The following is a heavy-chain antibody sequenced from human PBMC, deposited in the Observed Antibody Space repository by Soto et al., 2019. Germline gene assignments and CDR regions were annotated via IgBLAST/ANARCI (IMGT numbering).Heavy chain of an antibody. CDR1: GYTFTSYG. CDR3: ARDDSSGYYAEYFQH. CDR2: ISAYNGNT. V-gene: IGHV1-18*01. Sequence: QVQLVQSGAEVKKPGASVKVSCKASGYTFTSYGISWVRQAPGQGLEWMGWISAYNGNTNYAQKLQGRVTMTTDTSTSTAYMELRSLRSVDTAVYYCARDDSSGYYAEYFQHWGQGTLVTVSS. D-gene: IGHD3-22*01. J-gene: IGHJ1*01.